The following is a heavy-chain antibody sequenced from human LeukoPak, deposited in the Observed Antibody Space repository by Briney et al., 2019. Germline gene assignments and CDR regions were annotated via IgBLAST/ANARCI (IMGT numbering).Heavy chain of an antibody. CDR2: IYPSGST. V-gene: IGHV4-61*02. CDR3: ARFLVVAGGEIDY. J-gene: IGHJ4*02. D-gene: IGHD2-15*01. CDR1: GGSISSGSYY. Sequence: PPETLSLTCTVSGGSISSGSYYWSWIRQPAGKGLEWIGRIYPSGSTNYNPSLKSRVTISVDTSKNQFSLKLRSVTAADTAVYYCARFLVVAGGEIDYWGQGTLVTVSS.